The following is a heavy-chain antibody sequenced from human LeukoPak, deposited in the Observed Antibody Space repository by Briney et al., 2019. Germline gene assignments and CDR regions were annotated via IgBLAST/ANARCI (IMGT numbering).Heavy chain of an antibody. CDR1: GYSVSSNNVA. V-gene: IGHV6-1*01. D-gene: IGHD3-10*01. Sequence: SQTLSLTCAISGYSVSSNNVAWNWIRQSPSRVLEWLGRTYYGSRWYNDYAISVKSRVIISPDTSKNQFSLHLNSVTPEDTAVYYCARGINSAFDIWGQGTVVTVSS. CDR3: ARGINSAFDI. CDR2: TYYGSRWYN. J-gene: IGHJ3*02.